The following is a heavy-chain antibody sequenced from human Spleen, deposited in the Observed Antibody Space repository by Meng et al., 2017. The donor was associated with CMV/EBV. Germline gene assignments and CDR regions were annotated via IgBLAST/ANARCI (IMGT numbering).Heavy chain of an antibody. CDR1: GASISIHY. D-gene: IGHD3-10*01. J-gene: IGHJ5*02. CDR3: AGSGRSYWFDP. CDR2: IYTSGST. Sequence: GQLWETGPGLVKPSETLSLTCTASGASISIHYGSWIRQPAGKGLDWIGRIYTSGSTNYNPSLKSRVTMSVDTSKNQFSLKLSSVTAADTAVYYCAGSGRSYWFDPWGQGTLVTVFS. V-gene: IGHV4-4*07.